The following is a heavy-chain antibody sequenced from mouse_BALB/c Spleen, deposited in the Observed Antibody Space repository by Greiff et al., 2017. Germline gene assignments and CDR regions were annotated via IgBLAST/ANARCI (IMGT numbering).Heavy chain of an antibody. V-gene: IGHV1S137*01. D-gene: IGHD1-1*01. J-gene: IGHJ4*01. CDR3: ARRSLIYYYGSSYEGAMDY. CDR2: ISTYYGDA. CDR1: GYTFTDYW. Sequence: QVQLKQPGAELVMPGASVKMSCKASGYTFTDYWMHWVKQSHAKSLEWIGVISTYYGDASYNQKFKGKATMTVDKSSSTAYMELARLTSEDSAIYYCARRSLIYYYGSSYEGAMDYWGQGTSVTVSS.